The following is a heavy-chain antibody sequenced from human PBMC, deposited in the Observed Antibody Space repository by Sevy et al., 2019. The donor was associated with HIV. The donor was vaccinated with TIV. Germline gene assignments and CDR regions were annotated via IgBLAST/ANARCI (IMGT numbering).Heavy chain of an antibody. J-gene: IGHJ4*02. CDR2: ISDFNGDT. V-gene: IGHV1-18*01. CDR3: ARAYCSGGRCYSLAY. D-gene: IGHD2-15*01. CDR1: GYTFTSYK. Sequence: ASVKVSCKASGYTFTSYKITWVRQAPGQGLEWMGWISDFNGDTNYAQKLQGRVTMTTDTSTTTAYMELRSLRSADTAVYYCARAYCSGGRCYSLAYWGQGTLVTVSS.